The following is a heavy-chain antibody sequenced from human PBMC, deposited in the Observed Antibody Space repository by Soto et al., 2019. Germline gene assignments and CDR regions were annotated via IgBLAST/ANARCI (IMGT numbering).Heavy chain of an antibody. Sequence: EVQLVESGGGLVQPGGSLRLSCAASGFTFSDHYMDWVRQAPGKGLEWVGRTRNKANSYTTEYAASVKGRFTISRDDLKNPLYLPNNSLKTEDTAVYYWAREAYFWSGYYTWARYFDLWGRGTLVTVSS. CDR3: AREAYFWSGYYTWARYFDL. CDR1: GFTFSDHY. V-gene: IGHV3-72*01. D-gene: IGHD3-3*01. CDR2: TRNKANSYTT. J-gene: IGHJ2*01.